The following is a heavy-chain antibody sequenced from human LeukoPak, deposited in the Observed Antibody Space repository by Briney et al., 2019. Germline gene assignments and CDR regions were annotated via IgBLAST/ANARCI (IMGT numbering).Heavy chain of an antibody. D-gene: IGHD2-21*02. V-gene: IGHV1-2*02. CDR1: GYTFTKYY. CDR3: AREKVVTSTYNWLDP. CDR2: INPHSGDT. J-gene: IGHJ5*02. Sequence: ASVKVSCKASGYTFTKYYMHWVRQAPGQGLEWMGWINPHSGDTSYAQKFQGRVSMTRDTSISTAYMELSRLKSDDTAMYSCAREKVVTSTYNWLDPWGQGTLVTVSA.